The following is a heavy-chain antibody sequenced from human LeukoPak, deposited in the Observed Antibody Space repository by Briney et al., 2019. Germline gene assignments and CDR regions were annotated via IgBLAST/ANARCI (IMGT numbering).Heavy chain of an antibody. CDR1: RFTFSSYA. CDR2: ISAIGGST. J-gene: IGHJ4*02. D-gene: IGHD3-10*01. Sequence: GGSLRLSCAGSRFTFSSYAMSWVRQAPGKGLEWVSAISAIGGSTYYADSVKGRFTISRDNSESTLYLQMNSLRADDTAVYYCAKRQGGDSGYFDYWGQGTLVTVSS. V-gene: IGHV3-23*01. CDR3: AKRQGGDSGYFDY.